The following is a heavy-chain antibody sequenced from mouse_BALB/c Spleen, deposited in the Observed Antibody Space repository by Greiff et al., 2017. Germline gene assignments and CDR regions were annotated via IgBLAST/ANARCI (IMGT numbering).Heavy chain of an antibody. V-gene: IGHV1-69*02. J-gene: IGHJ4*01. Sequence: VQLQQPGAELVKPGAPVKLSCKASGYTFTSYWLNWVKQRPGRGLEWSGRINPSDSETHYNQKFKDKDTLTVNKSSSTAYIQLSSLTSEDSADYYSARFERYEDYALDYWGQGTSVTVSA. D-gene: IGHD2-14*01. CDR1: GYTFTSYW. CDR3: ARFERYEDYALDY. CDR2: INPSDSET.